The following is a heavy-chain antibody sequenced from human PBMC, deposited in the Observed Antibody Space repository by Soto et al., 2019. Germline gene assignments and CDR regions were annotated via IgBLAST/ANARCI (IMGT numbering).Heavy chain of an antibody. V-gene: IGHV1-69*02. J-gene: IGHJ4*02. CDR2: IIPILGIA. Sequence: GASVKVSCKASGGTFSSYTISWVRQAPGQGLEWMGRIIPILGIANYAQKFQGRITMTTNTSISTAYMELSSLTSEDTAVYYCARGSGSSDYWAQGSLVTVSS. D-gene: IGHD1-1*01. CDR1: GGTFSSYT. CDR3: ARGSGSSDY.